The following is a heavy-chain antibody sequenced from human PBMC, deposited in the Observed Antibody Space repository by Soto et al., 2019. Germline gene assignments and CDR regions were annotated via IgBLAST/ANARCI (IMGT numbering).Heavy chain of an antibody. CDR3: ARSPTTVTPVPGH. V-gene: IGHV4-59*08. D-gene: IGHD4-17*01. CDR2: IYQSGST. J-gene: IGHJ4*02. Sequence: SETLSLTCTVSGCSISSYYWSWIRQPPGKGLEWIGYIYQSGSTNYNPSLKSRVTISVDTSKNQFSLKLSSLTAADTAVYYCARSPTTVTPVPGHWGQGTLVTVSS. CDR1: GCSISSYY.